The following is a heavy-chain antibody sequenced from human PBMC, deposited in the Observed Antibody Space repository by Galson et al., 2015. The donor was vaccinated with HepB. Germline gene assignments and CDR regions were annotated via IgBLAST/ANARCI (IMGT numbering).Heavy chain of an antibody. CDR1: GYTLTELS. Sequence: SVKVSCKVSGYTLTELSMHWVRQAPGKGLEWLGGFDPEDGETIYAQKFQGRVTMTEDTSTDTAYMELSSLRSEDTAVYYCASYLNIAVAGTFDYWGQGTLVTVSS. J-gene: IGHJ4*02. D-gene: IGHD6-19*01. CDR3: ASYLNIAVAGTFDY. V-gene: IGHV1-24*01. CDR2: FDPEDGET.